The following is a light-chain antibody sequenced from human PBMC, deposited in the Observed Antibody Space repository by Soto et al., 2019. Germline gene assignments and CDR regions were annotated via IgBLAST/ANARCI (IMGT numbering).Light chain of an antibody. J-gene: IGLJ1*01. V-gene: IGLV2-14*01. CDR3: SSYTSTMTNV. CDR1: SSDVGGYDY. Sequence: QSVLAQPPSASGSPGQSVTISCTGTSSDVGGYDYVSWYQQHPGKAPKLILYDVSDRPSGVSYRFSGSKSGNTASLTISGLQAADEADYFCSSYTSTMTNVFGSGTKVTVL. CDR2: DVS.